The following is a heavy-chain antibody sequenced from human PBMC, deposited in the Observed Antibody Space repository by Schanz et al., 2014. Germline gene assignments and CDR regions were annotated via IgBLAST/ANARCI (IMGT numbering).Heavy chain of an antibody. V-gene: IGHV3-23*01. CDR2: ISGGGGTR. CDR1: GFTFGSYG. D-gene: IGHD3-22*01. Sequence: EGQLLESGGGLIQPGGSLRLSCAASGFTFGSYGMSWVRQGPGKGLEWVSGISGGGGTRNYADSVKGRFTVFRDNSKRTLYLQMNSLRAEDTAVYYCAKDPSHGDYDYYFDYWGQGTLXTVSS. CDR3: AKDPSHGDYDYYFDY. J-gene: IGHJ4*02.